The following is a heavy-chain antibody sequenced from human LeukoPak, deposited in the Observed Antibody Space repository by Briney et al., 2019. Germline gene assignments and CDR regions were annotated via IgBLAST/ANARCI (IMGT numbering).Heavy chain of an antibody. Sequence: GGSLRLSCAASGFTFSSYSMNWVRQAPGKGLEWVSSISSSGSYIYYADSVKGRFTISRDNAKNSLYLQMNSLRAEDTAVYYCARGIVGATNDYWGQGTLVTVSS. CDR1: GFTFSSYS. CDR3: ARGIVGATNDY. D-gene: IGHD1-26*01. V-gene: IGHV3-21*01. CDR2: ISSSGSYI. J-gene: IGHJ4*02.